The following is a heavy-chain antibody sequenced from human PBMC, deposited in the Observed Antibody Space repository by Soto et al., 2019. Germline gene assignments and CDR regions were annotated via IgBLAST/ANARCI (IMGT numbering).Heavy chain of an antibody. CDR2: ISGSGGTP. CDR1: GFTFSSSA. V-gene: IGHV3-23*01. CDR3: AMGLAAAGPLDY. D-gene: IGHD6-13*01. J-gene: IGHJ4*02. Sequence: GGSLRLSCAASGFTFSSSAMSWVRQAPGRGLEWVSAISGSGGTPYYADSVKGRFTISRDNSRNTLYLVLNSLRAEDTAVYYCAMGLAAAGPLDYWGQGTLVTVSS.